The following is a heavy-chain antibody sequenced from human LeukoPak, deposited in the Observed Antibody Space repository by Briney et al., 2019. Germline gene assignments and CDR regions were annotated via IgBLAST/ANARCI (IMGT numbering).Heavy chain of an antibody. Sequence: SVKVSCKASGATFRSYAISWVRQAPGQGLEWMGGIIPIFGTANYAQKFQGRVTMTADESTSTAYMELSSLRSEDTAVYYYARAREPYYYDSSIDYWGQGTLVTVSS. D-gene: IGHD3-22*01. J-gene: IGHJ4*02. V-gene: IGHV1-69*13. CDR2: IIPIFGTA. CDR1: GATFRSYA. CDR3: ARAREPYYYDSSIDY.